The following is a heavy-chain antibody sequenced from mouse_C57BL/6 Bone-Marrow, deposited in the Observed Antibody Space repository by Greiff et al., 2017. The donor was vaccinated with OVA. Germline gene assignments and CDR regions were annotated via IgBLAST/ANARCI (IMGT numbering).Heavy chain of an antibody. D-gene: IGHD1-1*01. V-gene: IGHV1-26*01. CDR3: AEPGYYGRSN. CDR1: GYTFTDYY. Sequence: EVQLQQSGPELVKPGASVKISCKASGYTFTDYYMNWVKQSHGKSLEWIGDINPNNGGTSYNQKFKGKATLTVDKSSSTAYMELRSLTSEDSAVYYCAEPGYYGRSNWGEDTTLTVSS. CDR2: INPNNGGT. J-gene: IGHJ2*01.